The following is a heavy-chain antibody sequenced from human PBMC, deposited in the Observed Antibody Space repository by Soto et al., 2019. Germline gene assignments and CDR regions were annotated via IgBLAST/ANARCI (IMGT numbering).Heavy chain of an antibody. CDR3: ATGGGTILDPLP. CDR1: GYTFTGYF. D-gene: IGHD3-3*01. V-gene: IGHV1-2*02. CDR2: INPNSGAT. J-gene: IGHJ5*02. Sequence: ASVKVSFKASGYTFTGYFIHWVRQAPRQGLEWVGYINPNSGATKYAPRFQGRVTMTSDTSIRTAYMDLSNLRSDDTAVYYCATGGGTILDPLPWGPGTLVTVSS.